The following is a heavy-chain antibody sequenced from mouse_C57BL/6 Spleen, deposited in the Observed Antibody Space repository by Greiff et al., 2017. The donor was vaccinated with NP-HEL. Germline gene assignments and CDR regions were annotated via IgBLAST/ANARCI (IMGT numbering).Heavy chain of an antibody. Sequence: QVHVKQSGAELVKPGASVKISCKASGYAFSSYWMNWVKQRPGKGLEWIGQIYPGDGDTNYNGKFKGKATLTADKSSSTAYMQLSSLTSEDSAVYFCARWLLYAMDYWGQGTSGTVSS. J-gene: IGHJ4*01. CDR2: IYPGDGDT. V-gene: IGHV1-80*01. D-gene: IGHD2-3*01. CDR3: ARWLLYAMDY. CDR1: GYAFSSYW.